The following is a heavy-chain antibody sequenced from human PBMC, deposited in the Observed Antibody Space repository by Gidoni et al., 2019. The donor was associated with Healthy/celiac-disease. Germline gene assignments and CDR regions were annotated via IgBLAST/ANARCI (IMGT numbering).Heavy chain of an antibody. V-gene: IGHV4-39*01. CDR1: GGSIRSSSYY. J-gene: IGHJ4*02. Sequence: QLQLQQSGPGLVKPSKTRSLACTVSGGSIRSSSYYWGWSRQPPGKGLQWLGSIYYSGSTYYNPSLTSRVTISVDTSKLQFSLTLSSVTSAYTAVYYCARHSDWNYDSGLDYWGQGTLVTVSS. D-gene: IGHD1-7*01. CDR3: ARHSDWNYDSGLDY. CDR2: IYYSGST.